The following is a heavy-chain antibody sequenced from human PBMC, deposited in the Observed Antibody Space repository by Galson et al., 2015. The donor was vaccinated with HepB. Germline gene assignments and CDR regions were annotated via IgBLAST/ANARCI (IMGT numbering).Heavy chain of an antibody. D-gene: IGHD2-2*01. CDR1: GYTFTSYY. V-gene: IGHV1-46*03. Sequence: SVKVSCKASGYTFTSYYMHWVRQAPGQGLEWMGIINPSGGSTSYAQKFQGRVTMTRDTTTSTVYMELSSLRSEDTAVYYCARTYQLTDYMDVWGKGTTVTVSS. CDR2: INPSGGST. CDR3: ARTYQLTDYMDV. J-gene: IGHJ6*03.